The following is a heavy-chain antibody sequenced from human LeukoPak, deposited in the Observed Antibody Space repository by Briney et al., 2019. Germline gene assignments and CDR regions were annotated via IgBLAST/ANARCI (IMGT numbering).Heavy chain of an antibody. V-gene: IGHV1-2*02. CDR2: INPNSGGT. J-gene: IGHJ4*02. CDR3: ARRFPRSAAIDY. Sequence: ASVKVSCKASGYTFTGYYMHWVRQAPGQGLEWMGWINPNSGGTNYAQKFQGRVTMTRDTPISTAYMELSRLRSDDTAVYYCARRFPRSAAIDYWGQGTLVTVSS. D-gene: IGHD5-18*01. CDR1: GYTFTGYY.